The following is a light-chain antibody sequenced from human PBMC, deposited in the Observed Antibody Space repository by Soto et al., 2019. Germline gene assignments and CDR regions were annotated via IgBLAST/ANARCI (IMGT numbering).Light chain of an antibody. J-gene: IGKJ4*01. CDR2: DAS. V-gene: IGKV3-15*01. CDR3: QRYNNWPLT. Sequence: EIVMTQSQATLSVSPGEGATLSCRASQGIGSTLAWYQHKHGQTPRIPIYDASTRDTGVPARFSGSGSRTEFTLTINRLQSEDFEVYYCQRYNNWPLTFGGGTEVDIK. CDR1: QGIGST.